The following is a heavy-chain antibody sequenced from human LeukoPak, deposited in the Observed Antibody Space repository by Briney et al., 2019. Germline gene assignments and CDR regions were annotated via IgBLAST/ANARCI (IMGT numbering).Heavy chain of an antibody. D-gene: IGHD5-12*01. J-gene: IGHJ4*02. CDR3: ARLNSGYDYFDY. CDR1: ASTFTGFY. Sequence: GASVYLSRNSAASTFTGFYMHMVRHPHGQGLGWMWWTNPDSGGTNYAQKFQGRVTVTRDTSISTAYMELSRLTSDDTAVYYCARLNSGYDYFDYGGQGTLVTVSS. V-gene: IGHV1-2*02. CDR2: TNPDSGGT.